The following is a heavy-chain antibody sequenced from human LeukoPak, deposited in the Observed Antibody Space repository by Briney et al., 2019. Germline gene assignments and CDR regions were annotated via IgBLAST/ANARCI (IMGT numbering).Heavy chain of an antibody. V-gene: IGHV3-23*01. CDR1: GFTFYNYA. Sequence: WGSLRLSWASSGFTFYNYALSLVRQAPGKGPEWVSGISGSGGSTFSAESVKGRFTISRDNSKLYLQMNSLRAEDTAVYYCAKRGVQQWLVDWYFDYWGQGTLVTVSS. D-gene: IGHD6-19*01. CDR2: ISGSGGST. CDR3: AKRGVQQWLVDWYFDY. J-gene: IGHJ4*02.